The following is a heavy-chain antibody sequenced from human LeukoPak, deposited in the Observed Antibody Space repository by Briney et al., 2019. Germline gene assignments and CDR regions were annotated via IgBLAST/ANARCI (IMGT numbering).Heavy chain of an antibody. CDR3: AKSGLGSTMVPVDY. V-gene: IGHV3-30*02. CDR1: GFTFSSYG. Sequence: GGSLRLSCAASGFTFSSYGIHWVRQAPGKGLEWVAFIRYDGSNEYYADSVKGRFTISRDNSKNTLYLQMNSLRAEDTAVYYCAKSGLGSTMVPVDYWGQGTLVTVSS. J-gene: IGHJ4*02. CDR2: IRYDGSNE. D-gene: IGHD3-10*01.